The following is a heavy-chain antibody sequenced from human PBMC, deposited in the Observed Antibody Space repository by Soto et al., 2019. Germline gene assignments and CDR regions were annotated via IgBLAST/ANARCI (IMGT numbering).Heavy chain of an antibody. V-gene: IGHV1-3*01. CDR2: TNPGNGNT. J-gene: IGHJ4*02. CDR3: ARDLDAYNSTGY. D-gene: IGHD1-1*01. CDR1: GYTFTSLA. Sequence: GASVKVSCKASGYTFTSLALHWVRQAPGQRLEWMGWTNPGNGNTKYSQSFQGRVTITRDTSASTAYMELSSLRSEDTAVYYCARDLDAYNSTGYWGQGTLVTVSS.